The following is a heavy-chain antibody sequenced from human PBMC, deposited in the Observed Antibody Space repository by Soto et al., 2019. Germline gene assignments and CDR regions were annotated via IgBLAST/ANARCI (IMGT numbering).Heavy chain of an antibody. CDR3: ARVRGMVRGVKVPFDP. CDR1: GGSFSGYY. CDR2: INHSGST. Sequence: SETLSLTCAVYGGSFSGYYWSWLRQPPGKGLEWIGEINHSGSTNYNPSLKSRVTISVDTSKNQFSLKLSSVTAADTAVYYCARVRGMVRGVKVPFDPWGQGTLVTVSS. J-gene: IGHJ5*02. V-gene: IGHV4-34*01. D-gene: IGHD3-10*01.